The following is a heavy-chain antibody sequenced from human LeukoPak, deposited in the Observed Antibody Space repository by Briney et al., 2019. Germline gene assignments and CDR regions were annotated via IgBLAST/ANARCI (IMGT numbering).Heavy chain of an antibody. CDR2: IGIAGDT. Sequence: GGSLRLSCAASGFTFSTYDMHWVRQVTGKGLEWASAIGIAGDTYYLGSVEGRFTISRENGKNSLYLQMNSLRAGDTAVYYCARDRLSNGAGWYFDLWGRGTLVSVSS. CDR1: GFTFSTYD. CDR3: ARDRLSNGAGWYFDL. D-gene: IGHD2-8*01. J-gene: IGHJ2*01. V-gene: IGHV3-13*04.